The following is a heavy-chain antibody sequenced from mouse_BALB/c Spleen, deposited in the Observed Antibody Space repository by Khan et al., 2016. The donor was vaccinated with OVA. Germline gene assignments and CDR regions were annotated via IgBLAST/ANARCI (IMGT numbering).Heavy chain of an antibody. CDR2: INTYTGEP. CDR1: GYTFTNYG. V-gene: IGHV9-3-1*01. CDR3: ARPPYVSDDMDY. Sequence: QLQLVQSGPELKKPGDTVKISCKASGYTFTNYGMNWVKQAPGKGLKWMGWINTYTGEPTYADDFKGRIALSLANSASTAYLQINNLKTEDTAPFFCARPPYVSDDMDYWGQGTSVTVSS. D-gene: IGHD1-1*01. J-gene: IGHJ4*01.